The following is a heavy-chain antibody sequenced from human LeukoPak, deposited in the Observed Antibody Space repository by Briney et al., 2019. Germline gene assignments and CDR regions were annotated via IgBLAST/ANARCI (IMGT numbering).Heavy chain of an antibody. Sequence: GSVKVSRKASGDTPTSDGISGVRQGPGEGGERGGWISAYNGNTNYAQKRQGRDTMTTATSTSTAYMEQRSLRSDATAVYYCARDVAPTHPGDYWGEGNLVTASS. CDR2: ISAYNGNT. V-gene: IGHV1-18*04. CDR3: ARDVAPTHPGDY. CDR1: GDTPTSDG. J-gene: IGHJ4*02.